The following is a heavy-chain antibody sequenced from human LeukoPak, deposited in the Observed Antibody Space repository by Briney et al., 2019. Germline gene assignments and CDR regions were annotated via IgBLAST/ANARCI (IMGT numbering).Heavy chain of an antibody. Sequence: GGSLRLSCAASGLTFSSYAMSWVRQAPGKGLEWVSAISGSGGSTYYADSVRGRFTISRDNSKNTLYLQMNSLRAEDTAVYYCAKESGAYCGGDCYSDFDYWGQGTLVTVSS. CDR3: AKESGAYCGGDCYSDFDY. J-gene: IGHJ4*02. CDR2: ISGSGGST. CDR1: GLTFSSYA. D-gene: IGHD2-21*02. V-gene: IGHV3-23*01.